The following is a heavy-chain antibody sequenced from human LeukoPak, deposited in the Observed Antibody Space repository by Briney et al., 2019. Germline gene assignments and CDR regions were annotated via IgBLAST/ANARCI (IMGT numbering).Heavy chain of an antibody. Sequence: KPSETLSLTCAVYGGSFSGYYWSWIRQPPGKGLEWIGEINHSGSTNYNPSLKSRVTISVDTSKNQFSLKLSSVTAVDTAVYYCARPLPAAAISPFDYWGQGTLVTVSS. V-gene: IGHV4-34*01. CDR2: INHSGST. J-gene: IGHJ4*02. D-gene: IGHD2-2*01. CDR1: GGSFSGYY. CDR3: ARPLPAAAISPFDY.